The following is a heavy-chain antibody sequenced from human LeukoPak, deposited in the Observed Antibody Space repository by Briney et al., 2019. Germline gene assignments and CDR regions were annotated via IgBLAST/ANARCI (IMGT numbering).Heavy chain of an antibody. D-gene: IGHD6-19*01. J-gene: IGHJ2*01. Sequence: GASVKVSCKASGGTFSSYAISWVRQAPGQGLEWMGWISAYNGNTNYAQKLQGRVTMTTDTSTSTAYMELRSLRSDDTAVYYCARSELRGIAVAGVGPWYFDLWGRGTLVTVSS. CDR2: ISAYNGNT. V-gene: IGHV1-18*01. CDR3: ARSELRGIAVAGVGPWYFDL. CDR1: GGTFSSYA.